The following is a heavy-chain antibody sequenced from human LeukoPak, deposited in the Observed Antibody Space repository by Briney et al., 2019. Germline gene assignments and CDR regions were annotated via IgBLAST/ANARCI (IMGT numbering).Heavy chain of an antibody. CDR1: GFTFSTFW. V-gene: IGHV3-74*03. CDR3: VRVGSVLLGMDV. D-gene: IGHD2/OR15-2a*01. J-gene: IGHJ6*02. Sequence: PGGSLRLSCAASGFTFSTFWIHWVRQAPGKGLVWVSRISGDGSTTTYADSVKGRFTISRDNVKNTLYLQMSSLRAEDTAVYYCVRVGSVLLGMDVWGQGTTVTVSS. CDR2: ISGDGSTT.